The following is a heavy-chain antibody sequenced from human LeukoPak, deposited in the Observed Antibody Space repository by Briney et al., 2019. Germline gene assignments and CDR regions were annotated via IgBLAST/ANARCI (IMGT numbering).Heavy chain of an antibody. CDR2: IYYSGST. Sequence: SETQSLTCTVSGGSISSSSYYWGWIRQPPGKGLEWIGSIYYSGSTYYNPSLKSRVTISVDTSKNQFSLKLSSVTAADTAVYYCARSTRGIAAPPRDYWGQGTLVTVFS. CDR3: ARSTRGIAAPPRDY. CDR1: GGSISSSSYY. J-gene: IGHJ4*02. D-gene: IGHD6-6*01. V-gene: IGHV4-39*01.